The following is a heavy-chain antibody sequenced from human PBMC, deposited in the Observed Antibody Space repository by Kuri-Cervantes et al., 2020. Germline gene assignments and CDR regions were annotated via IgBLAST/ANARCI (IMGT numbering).Heavy chain of an antibody. J-gene: IGHJ4*02. CDR1: GYTFTNYG. V-gene: IGHV1-18*01. CDR3: ARDGLYHYDY. CDR2: ISAYNGNT. D-gene: IGHD3-16*01. Sequence: ASVKVSCKASGYTFTNYGISWVRQAPGQGLEWMGWISAYNGNTNYAQNPQGRVTMTTDTSTSTAYMEVRSLRSDDTAVYYCARDGLYHYDYWGQGTLVTVSS.